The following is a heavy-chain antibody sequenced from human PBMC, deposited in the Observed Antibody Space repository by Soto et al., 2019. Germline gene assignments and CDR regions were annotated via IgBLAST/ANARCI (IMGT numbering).Heavy chain of an antibody. Sequence: ASVKVSCKASGYTFTSYGISWVRQAPGQGLEWMGWISAYNGNTNYAQKLQGRVTMTTDTSTSTAYMELRSLRSDDTAVYYCARDRVVVVPAAIYYYYCYMDVWGKGTTVTVSS. CDR2: ISAYNGNT. D-gene: IGHD2-2*01. CDR3: ARDRVVVVPAAIYYYYCYMDV. CDR1: GYTFTSYG. V-gene: IGHV1-18*01. J-gene: IGHJ6*03.